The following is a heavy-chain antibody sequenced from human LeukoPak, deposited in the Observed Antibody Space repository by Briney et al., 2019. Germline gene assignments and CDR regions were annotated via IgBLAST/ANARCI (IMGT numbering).Heavy chain of an antibody. CDR2: MSSSSFYI. V-gene: IGHV3-21*01. D-gene: IGHD2-2*01. J-gene: IGHJ6*03. CDR3: AREYCSSISCFQNYYYMDV. Sequence: PGGSLRLSCAASGFTFSSYSMNWVRQAPGKGLEWVSSMSSSSFYIYYAGSVKGRFTISRDNAKNSLYLEMNSLRAEDTAVYCCAREYCSSISCFQNYYYMDVWGKGTTVTVSS. CDR1: GFTFSSYS.